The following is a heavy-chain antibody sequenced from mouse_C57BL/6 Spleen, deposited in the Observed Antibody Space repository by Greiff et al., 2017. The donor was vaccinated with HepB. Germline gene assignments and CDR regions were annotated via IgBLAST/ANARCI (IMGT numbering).Heavy chain of an antibody. Sequence: DVHLVESGGGLVKPGGSLKLSCAASGFTFSSYAMSWVRQTPEKRLEWVATISDGGSYTYYPDNVKGRFTISRDNAKNNLYLQMSHLKSEDTAMYYCARDSNLDYWGQGTTLTVSS. CDR2: ISDGGSYT. CDR1: GFTFSSYA. CDR3: ARDSNLDY. V-gene: IGHV5-4*01. J-gene: IGHJ2*01. D-gene: IGHD2-5*01.